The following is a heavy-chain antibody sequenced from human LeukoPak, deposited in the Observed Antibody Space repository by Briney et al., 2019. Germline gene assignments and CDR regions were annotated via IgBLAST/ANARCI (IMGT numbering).Heavy chain of an antibody. CDR3: ARAQRGGLSWNLGGLFASYYTYYYMDV. CDR2: INPSDGAT. J-gene: IGHJ6*03. CDR1: GYTFTMYY. V-gene: IGHV1-46*01. Sequence: PGASVKVSCKASGYTFTMYYIHWVRQAPGQGLEWMGMINPSDGATTYAQRFQGRVTMTRDMSTTTVYVDLRSLRSEDTAVYFCARAQRGGLSWNLGGLFASYYTYYYMDVWGRGTTVTVSS. D-gene: IGHD1-7*01.